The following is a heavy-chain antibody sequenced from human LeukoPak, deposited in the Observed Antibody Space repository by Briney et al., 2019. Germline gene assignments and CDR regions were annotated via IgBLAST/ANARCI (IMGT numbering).Heavy chain of an antibody. CDR3: ARIGIAVAGTYYYYYGMDV. CDR2: VYYSGST. V-gene: IGHV4-39*07. Sequence: SETLSLTCTVSGGSISSSSYYWDWIRQPPGQGLEWIGSVYYSGSTNYNPSLKSRVTMSVDTSKNQFSLKLSSVTAADTAVYYCARIGIAVAGTYYYYYGMDVWGQGTTVTVSS. CDR1: GGSISSSSYY. D-gene: IGHD6-19*01. J-gene: IGHJ6*02.